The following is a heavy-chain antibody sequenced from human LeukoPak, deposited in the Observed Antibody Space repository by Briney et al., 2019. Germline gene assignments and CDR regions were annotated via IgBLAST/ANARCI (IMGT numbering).Heavy chain of an antibody. V-gene: IGHV4-38-2*02. CDR2: IYHSGST. J-gene: IGHJ4*02. CDR3: ARVRCSSTSCLAYYFDY. Sequence: SETLSLTCTVSGYSISSGYYWGWIRQPPGKGLEWIGSIYHSGSTYYNPSLKSRVTMSVDTSKNQFSLKLSSVTAADTAVYYCARVRCSSTSCLAYYFDYWGQGTLVTVSS. CDR1: GYSISSGYY. D-gene: IGHD2-2*01.